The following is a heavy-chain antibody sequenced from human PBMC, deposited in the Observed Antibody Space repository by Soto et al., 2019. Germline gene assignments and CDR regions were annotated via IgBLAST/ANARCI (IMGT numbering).Heavy chain of an antibody. CDR1: GLTFDDYT. V-gene: IGHV3-43*01. J-gene: IGHJ6*02. CDR2: ISWDGGST. CDR3: AKELWPDMVRGATLYYYYYGMDA. D-gene: IGHD3-10*01. Sequence: EVQLVESGGVVVQPGGSLRLSCAASGLTFDDYTMHWVRQAPGKGLEWVSLISWDGGSTYYADSVKGRFTISRDNSKKSLYLQMNSLRTEDTAVYYCAKELWPDMVRGATLYYYYYGMDAWGQGTTVTVSS.